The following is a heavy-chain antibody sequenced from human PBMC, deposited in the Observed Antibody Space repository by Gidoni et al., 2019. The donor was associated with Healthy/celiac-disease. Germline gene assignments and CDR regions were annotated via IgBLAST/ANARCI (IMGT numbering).Heavy chain of an antibody. CDR2: ISGSGGST. Sequence: EVQLLESGGGLVQPGGSLRLSCAASGFTFSSYAMSWVRQAPGKGLEWVSAISGSGGSTYDADSVKGRFTISRDNSKNTLYLQMNSLRAEDTAVYYCAKVRTPMGWKKSGSCDYWGQGTLVTVSS. CDR1: GFTFSSYA. D-gene: IGHD1-26*01. CDR3: AKVRTPMGWKKSGSCDY. V-gene: IGHV3-23*01. J-gene: IGHJ4*02.